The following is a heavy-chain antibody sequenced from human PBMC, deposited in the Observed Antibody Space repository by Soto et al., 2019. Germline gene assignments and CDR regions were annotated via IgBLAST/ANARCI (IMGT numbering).Heavy chain of an antibody. Sequence: GGSLRLSCAAAGFTLSSYAMSRVHQAPGNGLECVSTISGSAGTTYYADSVKGRFTISRDNSKNTLYLQMNSLRAEDTAVYYCAKVRSTTIFDVVSLFDYWGQGTLVTVSS. CDR2: ISGSAGTT. CDR1: GFTLSSYA. J-gene: IGHJ4*02. V-gene: IGHV3-23*01. D-gene: IGHD3-3*01. CDR3: AKVRSTTIFDVVSLFDY.